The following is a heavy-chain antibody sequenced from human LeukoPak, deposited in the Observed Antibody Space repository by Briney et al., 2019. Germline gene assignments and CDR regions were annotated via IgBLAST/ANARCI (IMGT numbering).Heavy chain of an antibody. D-gene: IGHD3-10*01. CDR3: ARYYGSGSYHATSFDY. V-gene: IGHV4-34*01. J-gene: IGHJ4*02. CDR2: INHSGGT. Sequence: PSETLSLTCAVYGGSFSGYYWSWIRQPPGKGLEWIGEINHSGGTNYNPSLKSRVTISVDTSKNQFSLKLSSVTAADTAVYYCARYYGSGSYHATSFDYWGQGTLVTVSS. CDR1: GGSFSGYY.